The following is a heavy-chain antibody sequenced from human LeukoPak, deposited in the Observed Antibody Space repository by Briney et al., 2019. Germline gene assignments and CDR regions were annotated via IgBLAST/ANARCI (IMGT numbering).Heavy chain of an antibody. D-gene: IGHD5-24*01. CDR1: GGSISRSDW. Sequence: SETLSLTCAVSGGSISRSDWWSWVRQSPGKGLEWIGEIFHSGSTKYNPSLKSRVTISVDKSKNQFSLNLTSVTAADTAMYYCARDASLQTGAFDVWGQGTMVTVSS. CDR2: IFHSGST. V-gene: IGHV4-4*02. CDR3: ARDASLQTGAFDV. J-gene: IGHJ3*01.